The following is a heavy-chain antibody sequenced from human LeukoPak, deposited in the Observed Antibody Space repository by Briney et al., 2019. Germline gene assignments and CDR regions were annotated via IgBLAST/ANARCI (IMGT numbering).Heavy chain of an antibody. CDR3: AKAHPGFDY. CDR1: GFTFSNYA. J-gene: IGHJ4*02. Sequence: GGSLRLSCAASGFTFSNYAMNWVRQAPGKGLEWVSAISGSGGSTDYTDSVKGRFTISRDNSNNTLYLQMNSLRAEDTAVYYCAKAHPGFDYWGQGTLVTVSS. V-gene: IGHV3-23*01. CDR2: ISGSGGST.